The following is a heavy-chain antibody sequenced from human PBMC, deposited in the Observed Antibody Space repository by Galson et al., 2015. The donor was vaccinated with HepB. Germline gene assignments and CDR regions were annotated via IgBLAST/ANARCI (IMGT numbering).Heavy chain of an antibody. V-gene: IGHV3-66*01. J-gene: IGHJ4*02. CDR1: GFTVSSNY. Sequence: SLRLSCAASGFTVSSNYMSWVRQAPGKGLEWVSVIFSGGSTYYADSVKGRFTISRDNSKNTLYLQRNSLRAEDTAVYYCARDLGYCSGGSCYFRGFDYWGQGTLVTVSS. CDR2: IFSGGST. D-gene: IGHD2-15*01. CDR3: ARDLGYCSGGSCYFRGFDY.